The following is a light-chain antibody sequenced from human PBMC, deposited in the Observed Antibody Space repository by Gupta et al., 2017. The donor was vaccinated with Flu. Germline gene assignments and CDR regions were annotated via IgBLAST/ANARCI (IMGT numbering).Light chain of an antibody. V-gene: IGKV2-28*01. CDR1: QSLLHSNGYNY. CDR2: LGS. J-gene: IGKJ3*01. CDR3: MQALQTPLT. Sequence: DIVRTQSPHALPVTPGEQASISCRSSQSLLHSNGYNYLDWYLQKPGQSPQLLIYLGSNRASGVPDRFSGSGSGTDFTLKISRVEAEDVGVYYCMQALQTPLTFGPGTKVDIK.